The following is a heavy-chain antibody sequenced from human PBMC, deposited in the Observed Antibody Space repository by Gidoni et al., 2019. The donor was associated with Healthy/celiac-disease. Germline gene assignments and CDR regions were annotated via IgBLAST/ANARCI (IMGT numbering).Heavy chain of an antibody. V-gene: IGHV3-7*03. J-gene: IGHJ3*02. D-gene: IGHD6-13*01. CDR1: GFTFSSYW. CDR2: IKQDGSER. Sequence: EVQPVESGGGLVQPGGSLSLSCAAPGFTFSSYWMSWVRQDPGQGLEWVVNIKQDGSERYYVDAVKGLFTISRDNAKNSLYLQVDSLRAEDTAVYYCARGYRQQLNDAFDIWGQGTMVTVSS. CDR3: ARGYRQQLNDAFDI.